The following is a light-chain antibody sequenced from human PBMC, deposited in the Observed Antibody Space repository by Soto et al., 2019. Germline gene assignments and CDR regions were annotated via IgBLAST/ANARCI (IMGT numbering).Light chain of an antibody. J-gene: IGLJ1*01. CDR2: DDD. V-gene: IGLV1-51*01. CDR1: SSNIGGNS. Sequence: QSVMTQPPSVSAAPGQKVTISCSGGSSNIGGNSVSWYQQLPGTAPKLLIYDDDKRPSGIPDRFSGSKSGTSATLGITGFQTGDEADYYCGSWDSSLSADVFGTGTKLTVL. CDR3: GSWDSSLSADV.